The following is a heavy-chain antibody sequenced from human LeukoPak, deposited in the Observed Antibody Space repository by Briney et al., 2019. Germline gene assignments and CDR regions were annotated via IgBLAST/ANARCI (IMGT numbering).Heavy chain of an antibody. J-gene: IGHJ4*02. V-gene: IGHV1-46*01. CDR2: INPSGGST. Sequence: ASVKVSCKASGYTFTSYYMHWVRQAPGQGLEWMGIINPSGGSTSYAQKFQGRVTMTRDTSTSTVYMELSSLRSEDTAVYYCARATYCSGGSCYSCGYWGQGTLVTVSS. CDR1: GYTFTSYY. D-gene: IGHD2-15*01. CDR3: ARATYCSGGSCYSCGY.